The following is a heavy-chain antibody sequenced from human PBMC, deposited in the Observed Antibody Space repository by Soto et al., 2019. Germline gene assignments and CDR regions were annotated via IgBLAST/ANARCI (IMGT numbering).Heavy chain of an antibody. CDR1: GFTFSDYY. CDR3: ARDKNGWIDY. CDR2: ISTGGSTI. J-gene: IGHJ4*02. D-gene: IGHD6-19*01. Sequence: QVQLVESGGGLVKPGGSLTLSCAASGFTFSDYYMSWIRQAPGKGLEWLSYISTGGSTIHYTDSVKGRFTISRDNAKNSLYLEMNSLRAEDTAVYYCARDKNGWIDYWGQGTLVTVSS. V-gene: IGHV3-11*01.